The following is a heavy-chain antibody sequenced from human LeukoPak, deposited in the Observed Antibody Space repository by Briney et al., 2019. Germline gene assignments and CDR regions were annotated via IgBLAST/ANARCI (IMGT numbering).Heavy chain of an antibody. Sequence: PSETLSLTCTVSGGSISSYYWSWIRQPPGKELEWIGYIYYSGTTNYNPSLKSRVTISVDTSKNQFSLKLSSVTAADTAVYYCARHAYYDFWSGYYTDYYYYYGMDVWGQGTTVTVSS. V-gene: IGHV4-59*08. CDR1: GGSISSYY. CDR2: IYYSGTT. CDR3: ARHAYYDFWSGYYTDYYYYYGMDV. J-gene: IGHJ6*02. D-gene: IGHD3-3*01.